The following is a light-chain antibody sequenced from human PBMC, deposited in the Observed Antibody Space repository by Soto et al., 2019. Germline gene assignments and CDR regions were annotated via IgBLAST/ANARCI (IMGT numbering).Light chain of an antibody. J-gene: IGLJ2*01. V-gene: IGLV2-14*03. Sequence: QSALTQPASVSGSPGQSITISCTGTSSDVGGYDYVSWYQQHPGKAPRLMIYDVNNRPSGVSSRFSGSKSGNTASLTTSGLQAEDEADYYCNSYSTSSSPLVFGGGTQLTVL. CDR2: DVN. CDR3: NSYSTSSSPLV. CDR1: SSDVGGYDY.